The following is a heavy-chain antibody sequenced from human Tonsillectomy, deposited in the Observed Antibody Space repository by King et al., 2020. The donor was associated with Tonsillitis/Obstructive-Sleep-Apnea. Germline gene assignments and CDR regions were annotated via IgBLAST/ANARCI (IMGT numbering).Heavy chain of an antibody. CDR3: ARSPDYGSGIGRFYY. J-gene: IGHJ4*01. V-gene: IGHV3-64*01. Sequence: VQLVESGGGLVQPGGSLRLSCVVSGFDFSTYAMHWVRQAPGKGPEYVSGMGINGDRKYYANSVKGRFTISRDNSKTTLYLQLGSLRGVDMAVYYCARSPDYGSGIGRFYYWGHGALVAVSS. D-gene: IGHD3-10*01. CDR1: GFDFSTYA. CDR2: MGINGDRK.